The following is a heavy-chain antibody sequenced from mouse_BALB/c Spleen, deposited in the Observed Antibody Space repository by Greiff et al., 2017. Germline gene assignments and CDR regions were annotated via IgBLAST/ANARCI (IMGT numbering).Heavy chain of an antibody. CDR1: GFTFSSFG. D-gene: IGHD2-1*01. Sequence: EVMLVESGGGLVKPGGSLKLSCAASGFTFSSFGMHWVRQAPEKGLEWVAYISSGSSTIYYADTVKGRFTISRDNPKNTLFLQMTSLRSEDTAMYYCARSGGNYYFDYWGQGTTLTVSS. J-gene: IGHJ2*01. CDR2: ISSGSSTI. V-gene: IGHV5-17*02. CDR3: ARSGGNYYFDY.